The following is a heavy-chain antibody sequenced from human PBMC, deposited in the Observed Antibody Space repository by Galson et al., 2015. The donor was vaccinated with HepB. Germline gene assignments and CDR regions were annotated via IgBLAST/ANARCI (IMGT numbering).Heavy chain of an antibody. J-gene: IGHJ3*02. CDR1: GFTFSSYA. Sequence: SLRLSCAASGFTFSSYAMSWVRQAPGKGLEWVSTISGSGGSTYYADSVKGRFTISRDNSKDTLYLQMNSLRAEDTAVHFCAKGRSPLGSSHAFDIWGQGTMVTVSS. V-gene: IGHV3-23*01. CDR3: AKGRSPLGSSHAFDI. D-gene: IGHD6-6*01. CDR2: ISGSGGST.